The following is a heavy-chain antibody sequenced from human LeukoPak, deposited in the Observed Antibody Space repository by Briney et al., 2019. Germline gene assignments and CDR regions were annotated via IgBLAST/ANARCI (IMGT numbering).Heavy chain of an antibody. J-gene: IGHJ4*02. CDR1: GFTFSNYG. Sequence: GGSLRLSCAASGFTFSNYGMHWVRQAPGKGLEWVTFIRYDGGNKYYADSVNGRFTISRDNAKNSLFLQMNSLRAEDTAVYYCARRSSNFDYWGQGTLVTVSS. CDR3: ARRSSNFDY. V-gene: IGHV3-30*02. CDR2: IRYDGGNK. D-gene: IGHD2-2*01.